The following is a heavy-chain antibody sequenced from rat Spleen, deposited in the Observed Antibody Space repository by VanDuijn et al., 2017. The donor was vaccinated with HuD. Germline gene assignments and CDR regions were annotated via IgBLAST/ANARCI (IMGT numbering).Heavy chain of an antibody. CDR2: INKDSSTI. CDR1: GFNFNDYW. D-gene: IGHD4-3*01. Sequence: EVKLVESGGGLVQPGRSLKLSCTASGFNFNDYWMGWVRQAPGKGLEWIGEINKDSSTIKYTPSLKEKFTISRDNAQNTLYLQMSKLGSEDTAIYYCAREPSGYGYCVMDVWGQGASVTVSS. J-gene: IGHJ4*01. CDR3: AREPSGYGYCVMDV. V-gene: IGHV4-2*01.